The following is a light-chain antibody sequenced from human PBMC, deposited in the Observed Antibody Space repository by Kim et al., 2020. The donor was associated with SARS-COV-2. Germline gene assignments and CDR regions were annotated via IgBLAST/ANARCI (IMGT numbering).Light chain of an antibody. V-gene: IGLV4-69*01. Sequence: QLVLTQSPSASASLGASVKLTCTLSSGHSSYAIAWHQQQPEKGPRYLMKLNSDGSHSKGDGIPDRFSGSSSGAERYLTISSLQSEDEADYYCQTWGTGMRVFGGKAQVTDL. CDR1: SGHSSYA. J-gene: IGLJ7*01. CDR3: QTWGTGMRV. CDR2: LNSDGSH.